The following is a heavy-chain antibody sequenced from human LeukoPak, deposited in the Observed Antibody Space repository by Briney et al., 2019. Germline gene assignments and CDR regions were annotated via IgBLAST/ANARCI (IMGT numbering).Heavy chain of an antibody. Sequence: GGSLRLSCAASGFTFSSYAMSWVRQAPGKGLEWVSAISGSGSSTYYADSVKGRFTISRDNSKNTLYLQMNSLRAEDTAIYYCAKTRGYGAYPNDYWGQGTLVTVSS. CDR1: GFTFSSYA. V-gene: IGHV3-23*01. J-gene: IGHJ4*02. CDR2: ISGSGSST. D-gene: IGHD5-12*01. CDR3: AKTRGYGAYPNDY.